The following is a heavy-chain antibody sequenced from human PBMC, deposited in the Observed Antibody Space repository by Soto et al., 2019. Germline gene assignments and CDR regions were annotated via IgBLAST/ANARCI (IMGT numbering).Heavy chain of an antibody. D-gene: IGHD4-17*01. J-gene: IGHJ3*02. CDR3: ARLDYGDYVYAFDI. Sequence: SETLSLTCTVSGGSISSSSYYWGWIRQPPGKGLEWIGSIYYSGSTYYNPSLKSRVTISVDTSKNQFSLKLSSVTAADTAVYYCARLDYGDYVYAFDIWGQGTMVTVSS. V-gene: IGHV4-39*01. CDR1: GGSISSSSYY. CDR2: IYYSGST.